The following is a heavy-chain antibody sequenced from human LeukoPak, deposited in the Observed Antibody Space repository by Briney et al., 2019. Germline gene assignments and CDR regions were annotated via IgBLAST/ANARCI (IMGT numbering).Heavy chain of an antibody. J-gene: IGHJ6*03. CDR1: GGSISSYY. Sequence: PSETLSLTCTVSGGSISSYYWSWIRQPAGKGLEWIGRIYTSGSTNYNPSLKSRVTMSVDTSKNQFSLKRSSVTAADTAVYYCARDSVHIVVVPAAVVDRSYMDVWGKGTTVTVSS. CDR2: IYTSGST. CDR3: ARDSVHIVVVPAAVVDRSYMDV. D-gene: IGHD2-2*01. V-gene: IGHV4-4*07.